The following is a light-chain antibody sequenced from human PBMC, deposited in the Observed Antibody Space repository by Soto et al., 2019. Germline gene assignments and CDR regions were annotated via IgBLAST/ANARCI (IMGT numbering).Light chain of an antibody. CDR2: GSS. CDR1: QSVSSSY. CDR3: HQYGSSPLLT. V-gene: IGKV3-20*01. J-gene: IGKJ4*01. Sequence: EIVLTQSPGTLSLSPGERATLSCRASQSVSSSYLAWYQQKPGQAPRLLIYGSSSRATGIPDRFSGSGSGRDFALTISRLEPEDFAVYYCHQYGSSPLLTFGGGTKVEIK.